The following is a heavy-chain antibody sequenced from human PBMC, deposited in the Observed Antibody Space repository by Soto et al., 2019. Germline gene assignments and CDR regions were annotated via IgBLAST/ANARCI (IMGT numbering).Heavy chain of an antibody. D-gene: IGHD4-17*01. V-gene: IGHV4-59*01. CDR2: IYYSGST. J-gene: IGHJ4*02. CDR3: ARGGLGGDYNLDY. Sequence: SETLSLTCTVSGGSISSYYWSWIRQPPGKGLEWIGYIYYSGSTNYNPSFKSRVTISVDTSKNQFSLKLSSVTAADTAVYYCARGGLGGDYNLDYWGQGTLVTVSS. CDR1: GGSISSYY.